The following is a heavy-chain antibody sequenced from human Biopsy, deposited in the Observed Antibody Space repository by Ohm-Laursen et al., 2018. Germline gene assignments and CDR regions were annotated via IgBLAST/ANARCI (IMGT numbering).Heavy chain of an antibody. CDR1: GDSISSYY. CDR3: AKDRGYYSDRTVPGYFDL. V-gene: IGHV4-59*01. D-gene: IGHD3-22*01. J-gene: IGHJ2*01. Sequence: GTLSLTCTVSGDSISSYYWSWVRQPPGKGLQWIGYVYYTGSTDYNPSLQSRVTISVDTSKNHFSLRLRSVTPADTAIYYCAKDRGYYSDRTVPGYFDLWGRGTLVTVSS. CDR2: VYYTGST.